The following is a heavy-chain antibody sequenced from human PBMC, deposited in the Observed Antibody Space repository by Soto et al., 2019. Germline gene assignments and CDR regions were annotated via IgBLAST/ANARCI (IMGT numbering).Heavy chain of an antibody. CDR1: GFTFSSYG. D-gene: IGHD6-19*01. Sequence: QVQLVESGGGVVQPGRSLRLSCAASGFTFSSYGLHWVRQAPGKGLEWVAVIWYDGSNKYYADSVKGRFTISRDNSKNTLYLQMNSLRAEDTAVYYCARSFQWLVRIWDYFDYWGQGTLVTVSS. CDR3: ARSFQWLVRIWDYFDY. J-gene: IGHJ4*02. V-gene: IGHV3-33*01. CDR2: IWYDGSNK.